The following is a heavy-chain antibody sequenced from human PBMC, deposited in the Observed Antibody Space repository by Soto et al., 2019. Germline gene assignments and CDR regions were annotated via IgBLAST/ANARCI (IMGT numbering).Heavy chain of an antibody. J-gene: IGHJ5*02. Sequence: QVQLVQSGAEVKKPGASVKVSCKTSGFTLTSFGITWVRQAPGQGLEWMGRISVYDGNTAYAQKFQGRVAMTTDTSTTTAYMELRSLRSDDTAVYFCAKGEETLTAWGQGTLLTVSS. CDR3: AKGEETLTA. V-gene: IGHV1-18*01. CDR1: GFTLTSFG. CDR2: ISVYDGNT.